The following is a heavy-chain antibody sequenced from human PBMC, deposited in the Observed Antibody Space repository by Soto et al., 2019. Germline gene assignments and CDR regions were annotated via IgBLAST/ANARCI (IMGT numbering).Heavy chain of an antibody. CDR2: INHSGSA. Sequence: SETLSLTCDVYGGSFSGYIWTWIRQTPGKGLQWIGQINHSGSAKYNPSLKNRVNISVHTSNNQFSLDLKSVTAADTALYYCARDNGYSYGYTLDHWGQGTLVTVSS. CDR1: GGSFSGYI. CDR3: ARDNGYSYGYTLDH. J-gene: IGHJ4*02. V-gene: IGHV4-34*01. D-gene: IGHD5-18*01.